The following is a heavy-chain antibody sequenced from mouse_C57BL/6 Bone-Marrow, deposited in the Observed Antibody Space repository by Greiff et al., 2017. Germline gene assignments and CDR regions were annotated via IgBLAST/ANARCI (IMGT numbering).Heavy chain of an antibody. D-gene: IGHD1-1*01. CDR2: IDPEDGET. CDR3: TRSLIYYGTNY. V-gene: IGHV14-2*01. CDR1: GFNIKDYY. Sequence: EVQLVESGAELVKPGASVKLSCTASGFNIKDYYIPWVKQRTEQGLEWIGRIDPEDGETKYAPKFQDKATITADTSSNTAYLQLSSLTSEDTAVYYGTRSLIYYGTNYWGQGTTLTVSS. J-gene: IGHJ2*01.